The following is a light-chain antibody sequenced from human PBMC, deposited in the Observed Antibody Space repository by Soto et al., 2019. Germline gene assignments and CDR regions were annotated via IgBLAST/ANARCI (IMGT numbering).Light chain of an antibody. CDR2: WAS. J-gene: IGKJ1*01. CDR3: HQYYRTPPT. CDR1: QSVLYSSNNKNY. V-gene: IGKV4-1*01. Sequence: DIVMTQSPDSLAVSLGERATINCKSSQSVLYSSNNKNYLAWYQQKPGQSPKLLIYWASTRESGVPDRFSGSGSGTDFTLTISSLQAEDVGVYYCHQYYRTPPTFGQGTKVDIK.